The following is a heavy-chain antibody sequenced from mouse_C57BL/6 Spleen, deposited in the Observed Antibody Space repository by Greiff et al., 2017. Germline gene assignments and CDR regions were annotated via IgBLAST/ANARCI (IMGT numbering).Heavy chain of an antibody. CDR2: ISSGGDYI. CDR1: GFTFSSYA. J-gene: IGHJ1*03. V-gene: IGHV5-9-1*02. Sequence: EVQVVESGEGLVKPGGSLKLSCAASGFTFSSYAMSWVRQTPEKRLEWVAYISSGGDYIYYADTVKGRFTISRDNARNTLYLQMRSLKSEDTAMYYCTSLSVWYFDVWGTGTTVTVSS. CDR3: TSLSVWYFDV.